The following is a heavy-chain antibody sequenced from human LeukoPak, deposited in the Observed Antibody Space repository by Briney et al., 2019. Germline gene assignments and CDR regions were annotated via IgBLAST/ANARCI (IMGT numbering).Heavy chain of an antibody. J-gene: IGHJ4*02. CDR3: ARGTGWKPFDY. Sequence: SETLSLTCAVYGGSFSGYYWSWIRQPPGKGLEWIGEINHSGSTNYNPPLKSRVTISVDTSKNQFSLKLSSVTAADTAVYYCARGTGWKPFDYWGQGTLSPSPQ. CDR2: INHSGST. CDR1: GGSFSGYY. V-gene: IGHV4-34*01. D-gene: IGHD1-1*01.